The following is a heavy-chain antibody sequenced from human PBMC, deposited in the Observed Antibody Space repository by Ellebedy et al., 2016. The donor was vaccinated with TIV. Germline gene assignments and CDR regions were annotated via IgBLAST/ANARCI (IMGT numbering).Heavy chain of an antibody. CDR3: AKGSSSGFNYDRVGFQY. CDR2: ISGGGDNT. V-gene: IGHV3-23*01. Sequence: GGSLRLSCAASGFTFSSFAMHWVRQAPGKGLEWPSVISGGGDNTYNADSVKGRFTITRDNSKNTLFLQMNRLRAEDTAVYYCAKGSSSGFNYDRVGFQYWGQGTLVTVSS. CDR1: GFTFSSFA. J-gene: IGHJ4*02. D-gene: IGHD3-22*01.